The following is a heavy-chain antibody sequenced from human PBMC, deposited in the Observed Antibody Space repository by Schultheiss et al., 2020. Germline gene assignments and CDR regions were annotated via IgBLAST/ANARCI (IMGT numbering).Heavy chain of an antibody. V-gene: IGHV4-30-2*01. CDR2: IYHSGST. CDR1: GGSISSGGYY. D-gene: IGHD6-19*01. J-gene: IGHJ6*02. CDR3: ARGEYSSGWYGGGYYYYGMDV. Sequence: SQTLSLTCTVSGGSISSGGYYWSWIRQHPGKGLEWIGYIYHSGSTYYNPSLKSRVTISVDRSKNQFSLKLSSVTAADTAVYYCARGEYSSGWYGGGYYYYGMDVWGQGTTVTVSS.